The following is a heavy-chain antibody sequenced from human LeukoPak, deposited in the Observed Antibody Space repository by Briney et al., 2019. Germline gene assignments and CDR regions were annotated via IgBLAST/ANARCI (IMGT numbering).Heavy chain of an antibody. D-gene: IGHD4-23*01. CDR2: ISSESGTI. CDR1: GFTFSSYS. V-gene: IGHV3-48*04. J-gene: IGHJ4*02. CDR3: ARDPGYSAAYYSDY. Sequence: GGSLRLSCAASGFTFSSYSMNWVRQAPGKGLEWVSYISSESGTIYYADSVKGRFTISRDNAKNSLYLQMNSLRAEDTAVYYCARDPGYSAAYYSDYWGQGTLVTVSS.